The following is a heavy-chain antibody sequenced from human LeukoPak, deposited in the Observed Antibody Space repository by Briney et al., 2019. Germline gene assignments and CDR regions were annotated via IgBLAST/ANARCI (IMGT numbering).Heavy chain of an antibody. CDR1: GGSISSSSYY. CDR2: IYYSGST. J-gene: IGHJ5*02. V-gene: IGHV4-39*01. Sequence: SGTLSLTCTVSGGSISSSSYYWGWIRQPPGKGLEWIGSIYYSGSTYYNPSLKSRVTISVDTSKNQFSLKLSSVTAADTAVYYCARHGYDFWSGYYTGAYWFDPWGQGTLVTVSS. CDR3: ARHGYDFWSGYYTGAYWFDP. D-gene: IGHD3-3*01.